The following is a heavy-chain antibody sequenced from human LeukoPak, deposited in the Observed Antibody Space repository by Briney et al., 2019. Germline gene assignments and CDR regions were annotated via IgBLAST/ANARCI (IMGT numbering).Heavy chain of an antibody. CDR1: GFTFSGYP. D-gene: IGHD3-10*01. CDR2: MSGNGGNT. V-gene: IGHV3-23*01. Sequence: GGSLRLSCAASGFTFSGYPMIWVRQAPGKGLEWVSGMSGNGGNTYYADSVKGRFTISRDNSKNTLYVQMNSLRAEDTAVYYCAKDINDYFDYWGQGTLVTVSS. CDR3: AKDINDYFDY. J-gene: IGHJ4*02.